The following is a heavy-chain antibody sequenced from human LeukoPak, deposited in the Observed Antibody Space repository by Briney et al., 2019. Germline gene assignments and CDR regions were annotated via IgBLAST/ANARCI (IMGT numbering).Heavy chain of an antibody. J-gene: IGHJ4*02. CDR3: VRGAGDDILAVYFDY. V-gene: IGHV3-30*04. Sequence: GGSLRLSCAAPKFIFSAYAVHWVRQAPGKGLDWVAVISYDGSNKYYADSVKGRFTISRGISKNTVYLQMNSLRADDTAVYYCVRGAGDDILAVYFDYWGQGTLVTVSS. D-gene: IGHD3-9*01. CDR1: KFIFSAYA. CDR2: ISYDGSNK.